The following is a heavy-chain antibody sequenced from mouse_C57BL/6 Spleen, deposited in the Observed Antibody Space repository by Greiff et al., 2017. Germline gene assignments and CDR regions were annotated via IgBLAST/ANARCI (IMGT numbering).Heavy chain of an antibody. V-gene: IGHV1-69*01. Sequence: QVQLQQPGAELVMPGASVKLSCKASGYTFTSYWMHWVKQRPGQGLEWIGEIDPSDSYTNYNQKFKGKSTLTVDKSSSTAYMQLSSLTSEDSAVYYCARRLRLLMDYWGQGTLVTVSS. CDR1: GYTFTSYW. D-gene: IGHD3-2*02. CDR3: ARRLRLLMDY. CDR2: IDPSDSYT. J-gene: IGHJ4*01.